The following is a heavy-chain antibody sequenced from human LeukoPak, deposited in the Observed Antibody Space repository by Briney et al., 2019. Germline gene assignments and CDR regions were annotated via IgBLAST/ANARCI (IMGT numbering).Heavy chain of an antibody. CDR3: AREGGGYGSGTSYYYGMDV. CDR2: IYHSGST. CDR1: GGSISSGGYS. J-gene: IGHJ6*02. V-gene: IGHV4-30-2*01. Sequence: SQTLSLTCAVSGGSISSGGYSWSWIRQPPGKGLEWIGYIYHSGSTYYNPSLKSRVTISVDRSKNQFSLKMSSVTAADTAVYYCAREGGGYGSGTSYYYGMDVWGQGTTVTVSS. D-gene: IGHD5-12*01.